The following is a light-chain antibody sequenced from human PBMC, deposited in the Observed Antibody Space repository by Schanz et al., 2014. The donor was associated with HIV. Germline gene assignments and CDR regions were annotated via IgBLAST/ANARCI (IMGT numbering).Light chain of an antibody. CDR3: QQYGSSPWT. Sequence: ETVLTQSPGSLSLSPGERATLSCRASQSISNTYLAWYQQKPGQAPRLLIYGTSSRATGIPDRFSGSGSGTEFTLTISSLQSEDFAVYYCQQYGSSPWTFGQGTKVEIK. CDR1: QSISNTY. J-gene: IGKJ1*01. CDR2: GTS. V-gene: IGKV3-20*01.